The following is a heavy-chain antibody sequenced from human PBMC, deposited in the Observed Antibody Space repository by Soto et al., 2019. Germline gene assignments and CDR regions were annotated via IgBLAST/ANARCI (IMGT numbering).Heavy chain of an antibody. J-gene: IGHJ3*02. D-gene: IGHD2-21*02. Sequence: GGSLRLSCAASGFTFSSYAMSWVRQAPGKGLEWVSAISGSGGSTYYADSVKGRFTISRDNSKNTLYLQMNSLRAEDTAVYYCATYGDIVVVTAIQPGAFDIWGQGTMVTVSS. CDR1: GFTFSSYA. CDR3: ATYGDIVVVTAIQPGAFDI. CDR2: ISGSGGST. V-gene: IGHV3-23*01.